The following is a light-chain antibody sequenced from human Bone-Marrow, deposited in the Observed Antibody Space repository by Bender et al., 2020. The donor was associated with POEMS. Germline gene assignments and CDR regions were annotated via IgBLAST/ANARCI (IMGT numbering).Light chain of an antibody. V-gene: IGLV1-44*01. J-gene: IGLJ1*01. CDR1: ASDRGTTP. CDR2: GNI. Sequence: QSVLTQPPSASATPGQRVTISCSRSASDRGTTPINWYQHLPGTAPKLLIYGNINRPSGVPDRFSGSKSGTSASLAITGLQAEDEADYYCQSYDNSLKYVFGTGTTVTVL. CDR3: QSYDNSLKYV.